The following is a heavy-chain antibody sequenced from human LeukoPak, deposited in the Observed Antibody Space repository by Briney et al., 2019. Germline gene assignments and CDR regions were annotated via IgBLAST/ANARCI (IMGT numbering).Heavy chain of an antibody. CDR2: IYYSGST. CDR1: GGSTSSYY. J-gene: IGHJ2*01. D-gene: IGHD6-13*01. CDR3: ARVYYSSSYDYWYFDL. Sequence: SETLSLTCTVSGGSTSSYYWSWIRQPPGKGLEWIGYIYYSGSTNYNPSLKSRVTISVDTSKNQFSLKLSSVTAADTAVYYCARVYYSSSYDYWYFDLWGRGTLVTVSS. V-gene: IGHV4-59*01.